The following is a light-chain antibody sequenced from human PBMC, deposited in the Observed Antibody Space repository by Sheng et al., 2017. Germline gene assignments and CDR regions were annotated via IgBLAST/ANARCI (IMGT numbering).Light chain of an antibody. J-gene: IGLJ1*01. CDR2: DVT. CDR3: CSYAGTSTFYV. V-gene: IGLV2-23*02. Sequence: QSALTQPASVSGSPGQSITISCTGTSSDVGSYSLVSWYQQHPGKAPKLMIYDVTKRPSGVSNRFSGSKSGNTASLTISGLQAEDEADYYCCSYAGTSTFYVFGSGTKVTVL. CDR1: SSDVGSYSL.